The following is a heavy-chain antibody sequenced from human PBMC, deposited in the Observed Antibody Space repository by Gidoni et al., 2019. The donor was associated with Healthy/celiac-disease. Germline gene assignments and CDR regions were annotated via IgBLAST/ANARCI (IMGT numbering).Heavy chain of an antibody. D-gene: IGHD6-19*01. V-gene: IGHV3-30*18. J-gene: IGHJ6*02. CDR2: ISYDGSNK. Sequence: QVQLVESGGGVVQPGRSLRLSCAASGFTFSSYGMHWVRQAPGKGLEWVAVISYDGSNKYYADSVKGRFTISRDNSKNTLYLQMNSLRAEDTGVYYCAKEIDYSSGYYYYYYYGMDVWGQGTTVTVSS. CDR3: AKEIDYSSGYYYYYYYGMDV. CDR1: GFTFSSYG.